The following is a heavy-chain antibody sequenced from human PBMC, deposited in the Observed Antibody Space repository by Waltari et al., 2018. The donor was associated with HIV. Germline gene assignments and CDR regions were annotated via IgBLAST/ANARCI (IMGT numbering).Heavy chain of an antibody. D-gene: IGHD5-12*01. Sequence: DVQLVESGGGLVQPGGSLRLYCAASGVAFGSYIMTWVRQAPGKGREWVASIASSSPTYIYYADSVRGRFTISRDNAKNSLYLQMNNLRAEDTAVYYCAGEMATVYVDYWGQGTLVTVSS. V-gene: IGHV3-21*01. CDR1: GVAFGSYI. CDR3: AGEMATVYVDY. CDR2: IASSSPTYI. J-gene: IGHJ4*02.